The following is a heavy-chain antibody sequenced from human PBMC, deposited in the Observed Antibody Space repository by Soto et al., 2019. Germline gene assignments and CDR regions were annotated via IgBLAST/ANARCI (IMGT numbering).Heavy chain of an antibody. CDR2: ISYDGSNK. Sequence: QVQLVESGGGVVQPGRSLRLSCAASGFTFSSYAMHWVRQAPGKGLEWVAFISYDGSNKYYADSVKGRFTISRDNSKNTLYLQMNSLRAEDTAVYYCARDRNWDRFGELRGRNWFDAWGQGTLVTVSS. V-gene: IGHV3-30-3*01. D-gene: IGHD3-10*01. CDR3: ARDRNWDRFGELRGRNWFDA. J-gene: IGHJ5*02. CDR1: GFTFSSYA.